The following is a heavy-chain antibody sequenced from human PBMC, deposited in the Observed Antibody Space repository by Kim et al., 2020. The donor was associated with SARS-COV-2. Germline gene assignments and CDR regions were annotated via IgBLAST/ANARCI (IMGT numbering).Heavy chain of an antibody. J-gene: IGHJ3*02. CDR3: ARREGIVVVVAARDDAFDI. Sequence: GGSLRLSCAASGFTFSSYEMNWVRQAPGKGLEWVSYISSSGSTIYYADSVKGRFTISRDNAKNSLYLQMNSLRAEDTAVYYCARREGIVVVVAARDDAFDIWGQGTMVTVSS. V-gene: IGHV3-48*03. CDR2: ISSSGSTI. D-gene: IGHD2-15*01. CDR1: GFTFSSYE.